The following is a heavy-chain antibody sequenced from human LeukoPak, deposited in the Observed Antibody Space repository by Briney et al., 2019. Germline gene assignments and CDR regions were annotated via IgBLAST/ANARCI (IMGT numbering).Heavy chain of an antibody. CDR1: GGSFSGYY. CDR2: INHSGST. CDR3: ARGAPSAPDY. Sequence: SETPSLTCAVYGGSFSGYYWSWIRQPPGKGLEWIGEINHSGSTNYNPSLKSRVTISVDTSKNQFSLKLSSVTAADTAVYYCARGAPSAPDYWGQGTLVTVSS. J-gene: IGHJ4*02. V-gene: IGHV4-34*01.